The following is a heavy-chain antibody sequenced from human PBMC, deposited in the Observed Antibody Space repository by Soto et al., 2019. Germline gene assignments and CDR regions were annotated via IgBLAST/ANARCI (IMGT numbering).Heavy chain of an antibody. D-gene: IGHD2-2*01. CDR2: IGPDGTDR. J-gene: IGHJ4*02. Sequence: DVQLVESGGGLVQPGGSLRLSCAASGFTFSTYWMHWVRQAPGKGLVWVSQIGPDGTDRDYADSVEGRVAISRDNAKNTLYLQVNSLRAEDTAVYYCARGCSWTRCPADYWGQGTLVTVSS. CDR1: GFTFSTYW. CDR3: ARGCSWTRCPADY. V-gene: IGHV3-74*01.